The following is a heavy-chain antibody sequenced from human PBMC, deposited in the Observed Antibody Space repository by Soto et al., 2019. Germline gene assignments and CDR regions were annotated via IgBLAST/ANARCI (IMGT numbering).Heavy chain of an antibody. CDR1: GFTFKNGY. V-gene: IGHV3-15*07. D-gene: IGHD1-1*01. CDR3: TTELTWNPLERYFDN. CDR2: IKSIGDGGTI. J-gene: IGHJ4*02. Sequence: PGGSLRLSCAASGFTFKNGYMNWVRQAPGKGLEWVGRIKSIGDGGTIDYAPLARGRFTISRDDSKSTLYLQMSSLNTEDTALYFCTTELTWNPLERYFDNWGQGTLVTVSS.